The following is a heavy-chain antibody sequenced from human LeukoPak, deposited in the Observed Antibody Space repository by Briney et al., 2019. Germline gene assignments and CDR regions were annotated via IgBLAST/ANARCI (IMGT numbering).Heavy chain of an antibody. CDR1: GFIFSNYA. V-gene: IGHV3-23*01. CDR2: ISGSGGST. J-gene: IGHJ4*02. CDR3: AKYGGQNRRNYVWGSYRSWQYFDY. Sequence: VQPGGSLRLSCAASGFIFSNYAMSWVRQAPGKGLEWVSAISGSGGSTYYADSVKGRFTISRDNSKNTLYLQMNSLRAEDTAVYYCAKYGGQNRRNYVWGSYRSWQYFDYWGQGTLVTVSS. D-gene: IGHD3-16*02.